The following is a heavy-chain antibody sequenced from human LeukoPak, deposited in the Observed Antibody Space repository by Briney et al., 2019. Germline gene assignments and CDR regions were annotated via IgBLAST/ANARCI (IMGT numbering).Heavy chain of an antibody. V-gene: IGHV3-7*01. Sequence: GGSLRLSCAASGFAFSRSWMTWIRQAPGKGLEFVVNIKEDGGRENFASSVKGRFTISRDNAKDSLYLQMNNLRVEDTAVYYCARDGGYSAFDYWGQGALVTVSS. CDR2: IKEDGGRE. J-gene: IGHJ4*02. CDR3: ARDGGYSAFDY. D-gene: IGHD1-26*01. CDR1: GFAFSRSW.